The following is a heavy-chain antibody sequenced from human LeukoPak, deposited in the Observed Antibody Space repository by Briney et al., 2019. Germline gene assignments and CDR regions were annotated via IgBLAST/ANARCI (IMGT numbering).Heavy chain of an antibody. CDR2: IYYSGST. CDR1: GFTFSSYA. D-gene: IGHD1-20*01. Sequence: PGGSLRLSCAASGFTFSSYAMSWVRQAPGKGLEWIGSIYYSGSTYYNPSLKSRVTISVDTSKNQFSLKLSSVTAADTAVYYCARRGITGSHGVDYWGQGTLVTVSS. J-gene: IGHJ4*02. V-gene: IGHV4-39*01. CDR3: ARRGITGSHGVDY.